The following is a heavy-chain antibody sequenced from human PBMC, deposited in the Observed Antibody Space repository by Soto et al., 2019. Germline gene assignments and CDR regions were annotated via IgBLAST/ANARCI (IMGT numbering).Heavy chain of an antibody. V-gene: IGHV3-33*01. CDR1: GFTFSSYG. J-gene: IGHJ6*02. Sequence: QVQLVESGGGVVQPGRSLRLSCAASGFTFSSYGMHWVRQAPGKGLEWVAVIWYDGSNKYYADSVKGRFTISRDNSKNTLYLQMNSLRAEDTAVYYCARVKHVAKIAARPGRYYYYYGMDVWGQGTTVTVSS. CDR2: IWYDGSNK. CDR3: ARVKHVAKIAARPGRYYYYYGMDV. D-gene: IGHD6-6*01.